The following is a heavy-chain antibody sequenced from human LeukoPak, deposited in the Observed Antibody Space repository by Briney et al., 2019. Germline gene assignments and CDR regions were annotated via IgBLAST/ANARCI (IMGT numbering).Heavy chain of an antibody. CDR3: AKAPVTTCRGAFCYPFDY. CDR2: ISTSGSPT. Sequence: GGSLRLSCAASGFTFSSYEMNWVRQAPGKGLEWVSIISTSGSPTYYADSVKGRFTISRDNSKNTVYLQMNSLRPEDAAVYYCAKAPVTTCRGAFCYPFDYWGLGTLVTVSS. J-gene: IGHJ4*02. V-gene: IGHV3-23*01. CDR1: GFTFSSYE. D-gene: IGHD2-15*01.